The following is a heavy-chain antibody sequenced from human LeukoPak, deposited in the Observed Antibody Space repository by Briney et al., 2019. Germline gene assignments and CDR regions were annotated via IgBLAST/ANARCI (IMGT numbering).Heavy chain of an antibody. J-gene: IGHJ5*02. CDR2: IYYSGST. V-gene: IGHV4-39*07. CDR3: ARVPRIEAGATGDWFDP. D-gene: IGHD6-13*01. Sequence: SETLSLTCTVSGGSISSSSYYWGWIRQPPGKGLEWIGSIYYSGSTNYNPSLKSRVTISVDTSKNQFFLNLRSVTAADTAVYYCARVPRIEAGATGDWFDPWGQGTVVTVSP. CDR1: GGSISSSSYY.